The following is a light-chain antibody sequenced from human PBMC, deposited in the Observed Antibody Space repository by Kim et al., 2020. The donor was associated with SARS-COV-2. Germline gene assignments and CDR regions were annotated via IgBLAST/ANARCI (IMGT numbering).Light chain of an antibody. CDR3: QTWGTGIWV. J-gene: IGLJ3*02. Sequence: AWVERTCTLSGEHSSGAIAWHQQQAGKGPRYLMKLNSDGSHSQGDGIPDRFSGSSSGAERYLPISSLQSEDEADYYCQTWGTGIWVFGGGTQLTVL. CDR2: LNSDGSH. CDR1: GEHSSGA. V-gene: IGLV4-69*01.